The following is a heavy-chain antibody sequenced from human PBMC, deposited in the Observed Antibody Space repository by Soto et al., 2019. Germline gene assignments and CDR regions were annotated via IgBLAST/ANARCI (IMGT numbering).Heavy chain of an antibody. D-gene: IGHD3-22*01. J-gene: IGHJ3*02. CDR2: IIPILGIA. Sequence: QVQLVQSGAEVKKPGSSVKVSCKASGGTFSSYTISWVRQAPGQGLEWMGRIIPILGIANYAQKFQGRVTITADKSTSTAYMELSSLRSEDTAVYCCARDRQYYYDSSGYYHHAFDIWGQGTMVTVSS. CDR3: ARDRQYYYDSSGYYHHAFDI. CDR1: GGTFSSYT. V-gene: IGHV1-69*08.